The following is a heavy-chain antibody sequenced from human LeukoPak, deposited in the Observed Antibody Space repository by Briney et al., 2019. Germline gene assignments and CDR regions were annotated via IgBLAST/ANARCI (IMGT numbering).Heavy chain of an antibody. V-gene: IGHV4-4*07. D-gene: IGHD5-12*01. CDR3: ARVSGGSGYDLSFYYAMDV. CDR2: VYTTGST. CDR1: GGSISTYY. J-gene: IGHJ6*02. Sequence: PSETLSLTCAVSGGSISTYYWGWIRQPAGKGLEWIGRVYTTGSTNYSPSLKNRLTMSTDTSKNQISLKLTSVSAADTAGYYCARVSGGSGYDLSFYYAMDVWGQGTTVTVSS.